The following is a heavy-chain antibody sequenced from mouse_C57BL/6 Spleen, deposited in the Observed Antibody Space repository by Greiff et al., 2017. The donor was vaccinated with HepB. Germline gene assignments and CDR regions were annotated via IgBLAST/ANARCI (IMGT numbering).Heavy chain of an antibody. V-gene: IGHV1-66*01. D-gene: IGHD4-1*01. CDR3: ARTEGTGTFYWYFDV. J-gene: IGHJ1*03. Sequence: VKLMESGPELVKPGASVKISCKASGYSFTSYYIHWVKQRPGQGLEWIGWIYPGSGNTKYNEKFKGKATLTADTSSSTAYMQLSSLTSEDSAVYYCARTEGTGTFYWYFDVWGTGTTVTVSS. CDR2: IYPGSGNT. CDR1: GYSFTSYY.